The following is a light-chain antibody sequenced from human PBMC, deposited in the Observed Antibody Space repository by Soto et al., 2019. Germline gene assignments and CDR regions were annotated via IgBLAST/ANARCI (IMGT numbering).Light chain of an antibody. V-gene: IGKV1-5*01. CDR2: DAS. J-gene: IGKJ4*01. CDR1: QSISSW. CDR3: QQYNRYSLT. Sequence: DIQMTQSPSTLSASVGDRVTITCRASQSISSWLAWYQQKPGKAPKLLIHDASSLESGVPSRFSGSGSDTEFTLTINNLQPDDFATYHCQQYNRYSLTFGGGTKVEIK.